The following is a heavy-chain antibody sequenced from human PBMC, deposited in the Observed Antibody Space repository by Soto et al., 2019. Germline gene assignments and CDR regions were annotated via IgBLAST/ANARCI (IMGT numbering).Heavy chain of an antibody. CDR1: GGSISSYY. Sequence: SETLSLTCTVSGGSISSYYWSWIRQPPGKGLEWIGYIYYSGSTNYNPSLKSRVTISVDTSKNQFSLKLSSVTAADTAVYYCARAYGSGSSDYYYGMDVWGQGTTVTVSS. D-gene: IGHD3-10*01. CDR3: ARAYGSGSSDYYYGMDV. CDR2: IYYSGST. V-gene: IGHV4-59*01. J-gene: IGHJ6*02.